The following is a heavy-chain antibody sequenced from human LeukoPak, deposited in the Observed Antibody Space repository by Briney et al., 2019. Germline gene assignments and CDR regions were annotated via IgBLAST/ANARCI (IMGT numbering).Heavy chain of an antibody. D-gene: IGHD6-19*01. CDR3: ARGFDQYSSGWCSY. CDR2: MNPNSGNT. CDR1: RYTFTSYD. Sequence: ASVKVSCKASRYTFTSYDINWVRQATGQGLEWMGWMNPNSGNTGYAQKFQGRVTMTRNTSISTAYMELSSLRSEDTAVYYCARGFDQYSSGWCSYWGQGTLVTVSS. J-gene: IGHJ4*02. V-gene: IGHV1-8*01.